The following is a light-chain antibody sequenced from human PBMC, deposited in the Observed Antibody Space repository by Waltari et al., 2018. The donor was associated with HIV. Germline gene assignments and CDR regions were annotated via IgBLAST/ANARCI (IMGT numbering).Light chain of an antibody. CDR1: SSHICAGYD. J-gene: IGLJ3*02. Sequence: SALTPPPSVSGDPGQTVTISYTASSSHICAGYDVHMYQELPGTAPKLRIYGNNIRPSGVRDRYSGSKSATTACLAITGLQAEDEADYYCQSYDSGLSGWVLGGGTKLTVL. V-gene: IGLV1-40*01. CDR3: QSYDSGLSGWV. CDR2: GNN.